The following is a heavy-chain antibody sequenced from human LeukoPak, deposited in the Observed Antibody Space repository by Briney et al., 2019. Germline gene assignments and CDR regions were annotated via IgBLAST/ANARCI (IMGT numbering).Heavy chain of an antibody. CDR1: GYTFTSYY. D-gene: IGHD2-15*01. J-gene: IGHJ5*02. V-gene: IGHV1-46*03. CDR2: IAPSDGGT. Sequence: ASVKVSCKTSGYTFTSYYMHWVRQAPGQGLEWMGAIAPSDGGTNYAQKFQGRVTMTRDTSTSTVYMDLSSLRSEDTAVYYCTREGGCSGGSCYRFDPWGQGALVTVSS. CDR3: TREGGCSGGSCYRFDP.